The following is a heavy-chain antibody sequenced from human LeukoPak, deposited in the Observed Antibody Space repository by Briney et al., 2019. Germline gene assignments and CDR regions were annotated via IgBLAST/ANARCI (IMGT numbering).Heavy chain of an antibody. CDR1: GFTFSRHW. J-gene: IGHJ4*02. D-gene: IGHD5-18*01. CDR3: ARDLRAGSYAFD. V-gene: IGHV3-7*01. Sequence: GGSLRLSCAASGFTFSRHWMSWVRQAPGKGLEWVANIKQDGTEKYYVDSVKGRFTISRDNAKNSVYLQMNSLRAEDTAIYYCARDLRAGSYAFDWGQGTLVTVSS. CDR2: IKQDGTEK.